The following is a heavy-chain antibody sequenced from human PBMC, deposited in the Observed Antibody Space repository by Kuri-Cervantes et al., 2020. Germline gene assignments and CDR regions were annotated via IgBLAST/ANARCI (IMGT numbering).Heavy chain of an antibody. CDR3: AKDTRLVISAFDI. Sequence: GGSLRLSCAASGFTFSRYWMSWVRQAPGKGLEWVANIKQDGGDKYYVESVKGRFTISRDNAKNSLYLQMNSLRAEDTALYYCAKDTRLVISAFDIWGQGTMVTVSS. D-gene: IGHD3-9*01. CDR2: IKQDGGDK. V-gene: IGHV3-7*03. J-gene: IGHJ3*02. CDR1: GFTFSRYW.